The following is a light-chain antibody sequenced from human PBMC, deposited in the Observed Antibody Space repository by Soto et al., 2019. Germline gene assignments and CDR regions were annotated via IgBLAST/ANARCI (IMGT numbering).Light chain of an antibody. CDR1: QGISSY. V-gene: IGKV1-8*01. Sequence: ILMTQSPSSLSASTGDRVTITCRASQGISSYLAWYQQKPGKAPKLLIYAASTLQSGVPSRFSGSGSGTDFTLTISCLQSEDFATYYCQQYYSYPITFGQGTRLEIK. CDR2: AAS. CDR3: QQYYSYPIT. J-gene: IGKJ5*01.